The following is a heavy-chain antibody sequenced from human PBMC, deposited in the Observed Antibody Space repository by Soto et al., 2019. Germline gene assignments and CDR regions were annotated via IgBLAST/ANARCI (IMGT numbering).Heavy chain of an antibody. Sequence: ASVKVSYKASGGTFSSYAISWVRQAPGQGLEWMGGIIPIFGIANYAQKFQGRVTITADKSTSTAYMELSSLRSEDTAVYYCARDVSSGDDGYWYFDLWGRGTLVTVSS. CDR3: ARDVSSGDDGYWYFDL. V-gene: IGHV1-69*10. J-gene: IGHJ2*01. CDR1: GGTFSSYA. CDR2: IIPIFGIA. D-gene: IGHD1-26*01.